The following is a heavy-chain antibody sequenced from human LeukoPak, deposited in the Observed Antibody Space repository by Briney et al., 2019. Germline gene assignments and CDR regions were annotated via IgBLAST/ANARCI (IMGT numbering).Heavy chain of an antibody. Sequence: PGGSLRLSCAASGFTFDDYAMHWVRQAPGKGLEWVSLISGDGGSTYYADSVKGRFTISRDNSKNSLYLQMNSLRTEDTALYYCAKGGDGYNNGVFDIWGQGTMVTVSS. D-gene: IGHD5-24*01. CDR1: GFTFDDYA. V-gene: IGHV3-43*02. J-gene: IGHJ3*02. CDR2: ISGDGGST. CDR3: AKGGDGYNNGVFDI.